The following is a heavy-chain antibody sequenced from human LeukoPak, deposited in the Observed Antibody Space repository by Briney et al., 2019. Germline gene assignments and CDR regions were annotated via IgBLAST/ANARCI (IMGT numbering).Heavy chain of an antibody. CDR3: ARQVGPLEDYYMDV. Sequence: NPSETLSLTCTVSGGSISSSSYYWGWIRQPPGKGLEWIGSIYYSGSTYYNPSLKSRVTISVDTSKNQFSLKLSSVTAADTAVYYCARQVGPLEDYYMDVWGKGTTVTVSS. D-gene: IGHD1-1*01. CDR1: GGSISSSSYY. V-gene: IGHV4-39*01. CDR2: IYYSGST. J-gene: IGHJ6*03.